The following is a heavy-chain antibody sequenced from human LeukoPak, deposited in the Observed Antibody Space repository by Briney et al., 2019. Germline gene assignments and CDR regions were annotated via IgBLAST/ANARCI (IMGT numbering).Heavy chain of an antibody. D-gene: IGHD3-16*01. CDR1: GFSFSSNA. V-gene: IGHV3-48*04. CDR3: ARVFWVSGSPPYFDY. J-gene: IGHJ4*02. Sequence: GGSLRLSCAASGFSFSSNAMSWVRQAPGKGLEWVSYISSSGSTIYYADSVKGRFTISRDNAKNSLYLQMNSLRAEDTAVYYCARVFWVSGSPPYFDYWGQGTLVTVSS. CDR2: ISSSGSTI.